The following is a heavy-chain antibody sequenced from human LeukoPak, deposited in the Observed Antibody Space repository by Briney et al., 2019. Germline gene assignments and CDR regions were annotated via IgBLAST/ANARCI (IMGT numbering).Heavy chain of an antibody. CDR1: GGSISSYY. Sequence: SETLSLTCTVSGGSISSYYWSWIRQPAGKGLEWIGRIYTSGSTNYNPSLKSRVTMSVDTSKNQFSLKLSSVTAADTAVYYCTRDLRLSYCSSTSCYRIDYYYGMDVWGQGTTVTVSS. CDR3: TRDLRLSYCSSTSCYRIDYYYGMDV. D-gene: IGHD2-2*01. J-gene: IGHJ6*02. CDR2: IYTSGST. V-gene: IGHV4-4*07.